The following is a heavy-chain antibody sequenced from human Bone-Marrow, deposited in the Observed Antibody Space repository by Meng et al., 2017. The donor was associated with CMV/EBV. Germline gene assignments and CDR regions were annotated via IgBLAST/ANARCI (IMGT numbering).Heavy chain of an antibody. J-gene: IGHJ3*02. D-gene: IGHD6-19*01. CDR1: GGTFSSYT. CDR2: IIPILGIA. Sequence: SVKVSCKASGGTFSSYTISWVRQAPGQGLEWMGRIIPILGIANYAQKFQGRVTITADKSTSTAYMELSSLRSEDTAVYYCARAISIAVAGAFDIWGQGTMVPVSS. CDR3: ARAISIAVAGAFDI. V-gene: IGHV1-69*02.